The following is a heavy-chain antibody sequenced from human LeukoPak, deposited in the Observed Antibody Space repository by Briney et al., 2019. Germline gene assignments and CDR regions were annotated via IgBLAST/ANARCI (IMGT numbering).Heavy chain of an antibody. CDR3: ARDSQGVLLRAGAHNDY. V-gene: IGHV3-21*01. CDR1: GFTFSSYS. D-gene: IGHD3-16*01. Sequence: PGGSLRLSCAASGFTFSSYSMNWVRQAPGKGLEWVSSISSSSSYIYYADSVKGRFTISRDNAKNSLYLQMNSLRAEDTAVYYCARDSQGVLLRAGAHNDYWGQGTLVTVSS. J-gene: IGHJ4*02. CDR2: ISSSSSYI.